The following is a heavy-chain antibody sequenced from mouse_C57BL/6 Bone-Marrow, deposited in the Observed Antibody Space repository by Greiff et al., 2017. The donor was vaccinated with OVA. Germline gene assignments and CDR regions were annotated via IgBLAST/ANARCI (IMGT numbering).Heavy chain of an antibody. CDR1: GYAFSSSW. D-gene: IGHD2-3*01. V-gene: IGHV1-82*01. CDR3: AIYDGYYDWYFDV. J-gene: IGHJ1*03. Sequence: QVQLKQSGPELVKPGASVKISCKASGYAFSSSWMNWVKQRPGKGLEWIGRIYPGDGDTNYNGKFKGKATLTADKSSSTAYMQLSSLTSEDSAVYFCAIYDGYYDWYFDVWGTGTTVTVSS. CDR2: IYPGDGDT.